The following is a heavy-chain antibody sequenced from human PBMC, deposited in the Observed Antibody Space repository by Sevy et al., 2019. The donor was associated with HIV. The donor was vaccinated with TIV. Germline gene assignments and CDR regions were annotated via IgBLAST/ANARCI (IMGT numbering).Heavy chain of an antibody. J-gene: IGHJ4*02. V-gene: IGHV3-23*01. D-gene: IGHD6-19*01. Sequence: GGSLRLSCAASGYIFSSYTMTWVRQAPGKGLEWVSGITGSGGNTYYADSVKGRLTISRDNSKSTLYLQMNNLRAEDTAVYYCARESIAVAGIGYYFKYWGQGALVTVSS. CDR2: ITGSGGNT. CDR1: GYIFSSYT. CDR3: ARESIAVAGIGYYFKY.